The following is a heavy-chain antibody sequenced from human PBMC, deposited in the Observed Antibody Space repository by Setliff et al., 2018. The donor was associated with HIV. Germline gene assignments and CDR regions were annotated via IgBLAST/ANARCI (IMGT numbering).Heavy chain of an antibody. V-gene: IGHV1-69*05. CDR3: ASGSGYCNKGDCYIGVHRTPDKYYFDS. CDR2: INPLFGPT. D-gene: IGHD2-8*01. CDR1: GDTFSNYA. Sequence: ASVKVSCKASGDTFSNYAITWVRQAPGQGLEWMGGINPLFGPTNYAHNFQGRLTITTDQIMSTAYMELTSLRSEDTAVYYCASGSGYCNKGDCYIGVHRTPDKYYFDSWGQGTLVTVSS. J-gene: IGHJ4*02.